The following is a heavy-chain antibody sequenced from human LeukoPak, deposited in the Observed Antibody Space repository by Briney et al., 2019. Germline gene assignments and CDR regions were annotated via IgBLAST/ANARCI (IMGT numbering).Heavy chain of an antibody. V-gene: IGHV3-23*01. Sequence: GGSLRLSCAASGFTFSTYAMSWVRQAPGKGLEWVSSIRGTGGTTYYAESVKGRFTISRDNSKNTLYLQMSSLRAEDMAVYYCAKVDYGSGSYYDYWGQGTLVTVSS. CDR2: IRGTGGTT. CDR1: GFTFSTYA. D-gene: IGHD3-10*01. J-gene: IGHJ4*02. CDR3: AKVDYGSGSYYDY.